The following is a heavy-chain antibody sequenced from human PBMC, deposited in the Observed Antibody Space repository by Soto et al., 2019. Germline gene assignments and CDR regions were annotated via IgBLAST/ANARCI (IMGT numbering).Heavy chain of an antibody. V-gene: IGHV6-1*01. Sequence: QTVSLTWAISGDSVSSNSVTCNWIRQSPSRGLEWLGRTYYRSKWHNDYGVSVRSRITINPDTSENQFSLQLNSVTPEDTAVYFRACSSSSNAFDIWGQGAMVTV. J-gene: IGHJ3*02. CDR2: TYYRSKWHN. CDR1: GDSVSSNSVT. D-gene: IGHD6-13*01. CDR3: ACSSSSNAFDI.